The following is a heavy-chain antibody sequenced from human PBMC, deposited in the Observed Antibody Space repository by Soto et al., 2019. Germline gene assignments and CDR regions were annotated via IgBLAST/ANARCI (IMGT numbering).Heavy chain of an antibody. Sequence: QVQLQQWGAGLLKPSETLSLTCAVYGGSFSGYYWSWIRQPPGKGLEWIGEINHSGSTNYNPSLKSRVTISVDTSKNQFSLKLSSVTAADTAVYYCARGRSYYGSGSRGWFDPWGQGTLVTVSS. V-gene: IGHV4-34*01. CDR2: INHSGST. D-gene: IGHD3-10*01. CDR3: ARGRSYYGSGSRGWFDP. CDR1: GGSFSGYY. J-gene: IGHJ5*02.